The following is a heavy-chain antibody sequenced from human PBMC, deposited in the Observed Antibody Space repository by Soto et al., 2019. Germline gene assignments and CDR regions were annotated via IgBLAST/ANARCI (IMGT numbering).Heavy chain of an antibody. D-gene: IGHD6-13*01. J-gene: IGHJ4*02. CDR2: IRSKAFGGTT. Sequence: GGSLRLSCTSSGFSFGDYAMSRFRQAPGKGLEWVGFIRSKAFGGTTEYAASVKGRFTISRDDSKSIAYMQMNSLKTEDTAVYYCSRRSSSSSCEGDRGGNCFDYWGQGTLVTVSS. CDR1: GFSFGDYA. V-gene: IGHV3-49*03. CDR3: SRRSSSSSCEGDRGGNCFDY.